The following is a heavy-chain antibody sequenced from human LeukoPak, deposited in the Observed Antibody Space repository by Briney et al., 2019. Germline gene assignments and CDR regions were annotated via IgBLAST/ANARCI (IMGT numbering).Heavy chain of an antibody. D-gene: IGHD4-23*01. Sequence: PGGSLRLSCAASGFTFSSYSMNWVRQALGKGLEWVSAISGSGGSTYYADSVKGRFTISRDNSKNTLYLQMNSLRAEDTAVYYCAKDRGSNSRAFDYWGQGTLVTVSS. CDR1: GFTFSSYS. CDR2: ISGSGGST. V-gene: IGHV3-23*01. CDR3: AKDRGSNSRAFDY. J-gene: IGHJ4*02.